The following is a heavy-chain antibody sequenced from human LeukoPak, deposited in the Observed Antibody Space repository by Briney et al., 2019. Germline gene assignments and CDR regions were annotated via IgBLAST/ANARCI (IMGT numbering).Heavy chain of an antibody. D-gene: IGHD3-10*01. CDR2: IVVGSGNT. Sequence: SVKVSCKASGCTFTSSAMQRLRQARGQRIEWIGWIVVGSGNTNYAQKFQERVTITRDMSTSTAFMELSSLRSEDTSVYYCAAVRRPSLLDYCGSGSSQFDPWGQGTLVTVSS. J-gene: IGHJ5*02. CDR1: GCTFTSSA. V-gene: IGHV1-58*02. CDR3: AAVRRPSLLDYCGSGSSQFDP.